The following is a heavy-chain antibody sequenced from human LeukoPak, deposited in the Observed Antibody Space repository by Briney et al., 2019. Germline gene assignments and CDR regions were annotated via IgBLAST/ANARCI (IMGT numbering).Heavy chain of an antibody. CDR1: GFSFTNYW. V-gene: IGHV3-7*01. CDR2: AKEDGTTK. CDR3: VSQEVVPH. Sequence: PGGSLRLSCAASGFSFTNYWMSWVRQAPGKGLEWVANAKEDGTTKQYVDSVKGRFTISRDNAKNSLYLQMDSLRAEDTAVYYCVSQEVVPHWGQGTLVSVSS. D-gene: IGHD2-15*01. J-gene: IGHJ4*02.